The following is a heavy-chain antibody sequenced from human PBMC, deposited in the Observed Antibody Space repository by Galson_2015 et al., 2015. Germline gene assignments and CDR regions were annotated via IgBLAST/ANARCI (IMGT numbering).Heavy chain of an antibody. V-gene: IGHV3-74*01. CDR3: AREKYYYDSSDYYYDY. J-gene: IGHJ4*02. Sequence: SLRLSCAASGFTFSSHWMHWVRQAPGKGLVWVSYINSDGSHTNYADSVKGRFTISRDNAKNTLYLQMNSLRAEDTAVYYCAREKYYYDSSDYYYDYWGQGTLVTVSS. D-gene: IGHD3-22*01. CDR1: GFTFSSHW. CDR2: INSDGSHT.